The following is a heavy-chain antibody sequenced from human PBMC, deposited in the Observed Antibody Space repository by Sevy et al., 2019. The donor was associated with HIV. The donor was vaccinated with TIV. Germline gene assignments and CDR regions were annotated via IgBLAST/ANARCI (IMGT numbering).Heavy chain of an antibody. CDR3: LRSGGAYDAGFDP. Sequence: GGSLRLSCAASEFTFSYYWMTWVRQAPGKGLEWVSKISTSGKSTFYADSVEGRVTISRDNTKNSVFLETNNLRVEDTAVYYCLRSGGAYDAGFDPWGQGTLVTVSS. CDR2: ISTSGKST. J-gene: IGHJ5*02. D-gene: IGHD3-22*01. V-gene: IGHV3-48*04. CDR1: EFTFSYYW.